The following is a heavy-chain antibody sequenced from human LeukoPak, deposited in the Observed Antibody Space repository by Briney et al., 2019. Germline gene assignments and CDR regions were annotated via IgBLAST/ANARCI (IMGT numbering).Heavy chain of an antibody. Sequence: GGSLRLSCAASGFTFSSYGMHWVRQAPGKGLEWVAFIRYDGSNKYYADSVKGRFTISRDNSKNTLYLQMNSLRAEDTAVYYCAKDPRHFEPSGAFDIWGQGTMVTVSS. CDR1: GFTFSSYG. V-gene: IGHV3-30*02. CDR2: IRYDGSNK. CDR3: AKDPRHFEPSGAFDI. D-gene: IGHD6-6*01. J-gene: IGHJ3*02.